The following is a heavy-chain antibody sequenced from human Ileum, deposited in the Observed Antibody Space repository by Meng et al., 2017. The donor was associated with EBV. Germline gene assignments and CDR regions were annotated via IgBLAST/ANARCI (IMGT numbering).Heavy chain of an antibody. Sequence: QGQLQWPGPGLVKPSETLSLTCAVSGGSISRSDWWSWVRQPPGKGLEWIGETSHSGSTNYSPSLKSRVTISLDKSKNQLSLKLNSVTAADTAVYYCASSDYYRSDYWGQGTLVTVSS. D-gene: IGHD3-22*01. J-gene: IGHJ4*02. CDR1: GGSISRSDW. CDR2: TSHSGST. V-gene: IGHV4-4*02. CDR3: ASSDYYRSDY.